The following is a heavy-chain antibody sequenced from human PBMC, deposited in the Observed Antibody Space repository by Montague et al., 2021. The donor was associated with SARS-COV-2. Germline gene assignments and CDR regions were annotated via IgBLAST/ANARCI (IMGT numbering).Heavy chain of an antibody. D-gene: IGHD3-22*01. CDR3: ARGPRITMIVVVITDIWFDP. CDR1: GGSFSGYY. V-gene: IGHV4-34*01. Sequence: SETLSLTCAVYGGSFSGYYWSWIRQPPGKGLEWIGEINHSGSTNYNPSLKSRVTISVDTSKNQFSLKLSSVTAADTAMYYCARGPRITMIVVVITDIWFDPWGQGTLVTVSS. J-gene: IGHJ5*02. CDR2: INHSGST.